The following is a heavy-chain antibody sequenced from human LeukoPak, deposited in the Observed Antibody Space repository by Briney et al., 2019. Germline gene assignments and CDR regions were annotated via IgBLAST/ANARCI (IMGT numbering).Heavy chain of an antibody. Sequence: PGGSLRLSCAASGFTFSSYIMNWVRQAPGKGLEWVSYISSSSSTIYYADSVKGRFTLSRDNAKNSLYLQMNSLRAEDTAVYYCARDYASPVNWFDPWGQGTLVTVSS. V-gene: IGHV3-48*04. CDR2: ISSSSSTI. CDR3: ARDYASPVNWFDP. CDR1: GFTFSSYI. J-gene: IGHJ5*02. D-gene: IGHD3-16*01.